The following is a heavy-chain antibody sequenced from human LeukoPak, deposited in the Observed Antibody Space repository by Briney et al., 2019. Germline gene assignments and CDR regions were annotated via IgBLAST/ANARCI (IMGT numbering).Heavy chain of an antibody. D-gene: IGHD6-19*01. CDR2: INPSGGST. Sequence: GASVKVSCKASGYTFTSYYMHWVRQAPGQGLEWMGIINPSGGSTSYAQKFQGRVTMARDMSTSTVCMELSSLRSDDTAVYYCARELQTGWWEFWGQGTLVTVSS. CDR3: ARELQTGWWEF. V-gene: IGHV1-46*01. CDR1: GYTFTSYY. J-gene: IGHJ4*02.